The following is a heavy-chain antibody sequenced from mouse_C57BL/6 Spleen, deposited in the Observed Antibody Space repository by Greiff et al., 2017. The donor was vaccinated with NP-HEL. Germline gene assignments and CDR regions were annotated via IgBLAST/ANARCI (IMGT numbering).Heavy chain of an antibody. V-gene: IGHV1-64*01. Sequence: QVQLKQPGAELVKPGASVKLSCKASGYTFTSYWMHWVKQRPGQGLEWIGMIHPNSGSTNYNEKFKSKATLTVDKSSSTAYMQLSSLTSEDSAVYYCARENWDGFAYWGQGTLVTVSA. CDR1: GYTFTSYW. J-gene: IGHJ3*01. D-gene: IGHD4-1*01. CDR3: ARENWDGFAY. CDR2: IHPNSGST.